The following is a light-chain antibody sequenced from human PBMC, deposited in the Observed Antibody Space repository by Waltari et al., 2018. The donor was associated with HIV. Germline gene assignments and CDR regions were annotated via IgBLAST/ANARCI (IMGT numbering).Light chain of an antibody. V-gene: IGKV1-39*01. Sequence: DIQMTQSPSSLSASVGDSVTITCRASQTIDNYLNWYQQISGKAPKLLIYAASLLYSGVASRFSGSGSGTDFTLTINSLQPEDFATYFCQQVYITPYTFGQGTKLEI. CDR2: AAS. CDR3: QQVYITPYT. CDR1: QTIDNY. J-gene: IGKJ2*01.